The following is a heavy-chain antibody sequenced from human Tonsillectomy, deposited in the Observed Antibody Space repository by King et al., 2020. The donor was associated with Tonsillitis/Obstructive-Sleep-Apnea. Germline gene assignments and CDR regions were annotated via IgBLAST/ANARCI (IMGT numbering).Heavy chain of an antibody. D-gene: IGHD2-15*01. CDR2: MRQDGREI. CDR1: GFTFSDYW. Sequence: VQLVESGGGLVQPGGSLRLSCAASGFTFSDYWMSWVRQAPGKGLEWVANMRQDGREIYYLDSVKGRFTISRDNADNSLHLQMNSLRAEDTAVYYCARDKVVAPTKFDYWGQGTLVTVSS. J-gene: IGHJ4*02. CDR3: ARDKVVAPTKFDY. V-gene: IGHV3-7*01.